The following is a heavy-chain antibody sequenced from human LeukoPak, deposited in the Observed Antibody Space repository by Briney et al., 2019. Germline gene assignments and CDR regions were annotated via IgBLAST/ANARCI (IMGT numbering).Heavy chain of an antibody. D-gene: IGHD3-16*01. CDR1: GYTFTSYY. CDR2: INPSGDST. J-gene: IGHJ4*02. V-gene: IGHV1-46*01. Sequence: ASVKLSCKASGYTFTSYYMHWVRQAPGPGLEWMGIINPSGDSTSYAQKFHGRVTMTRDTTTSTVYMELSSLRSEDTAVYYCARVGELLGFDYWGQGTLVTVSS. CDR3: ARVGELLGFDY.